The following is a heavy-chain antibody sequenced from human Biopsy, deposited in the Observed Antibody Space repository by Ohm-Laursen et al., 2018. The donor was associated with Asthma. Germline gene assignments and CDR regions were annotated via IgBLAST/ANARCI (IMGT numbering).Heavy chain of an antibody. CDR3: SKEVFPGGEIRRGPDS. CDR2: ISFDGTNR. CDR1: GFSFSNYG. V-gene: IGHV3-30*18. Sequence: SLRLSCSAPGFSFSNYGMHWVRQAPGKGLDWVAVISFDGTNRNYTVSVKGRFATSRDNSRNTLHLEMNSRKAEDTAVFFCSKEVFPGGEIRRGPDSWGQGTLVTVSS. J-gene: IGHJ4*02. D-gene: IGHD3-16*01.